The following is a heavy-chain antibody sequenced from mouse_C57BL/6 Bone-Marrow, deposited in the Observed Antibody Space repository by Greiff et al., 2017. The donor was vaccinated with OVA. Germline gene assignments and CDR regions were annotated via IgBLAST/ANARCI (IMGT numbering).Heavy chain of an antibody. D-gene: IGHD1-1*01. J-gene: IGHJ4*01. CDR1: GIDFSRYW. Sequence: EVKLMESGGGLVQPGGSLKLSCAASGIDFSRYWMSWVRRAPGKGLEWIGEINPDSSTINYAPSLKDKFIISRDNAKNTLYLQMSKVRSEDTALYYCARGPVVARDYYAMDYWGQGTSVTVSS. V-gene: IGHV4-1*01. CDR3: ARGPVVARDYYAMDY. CDR2: INPDSSTI.